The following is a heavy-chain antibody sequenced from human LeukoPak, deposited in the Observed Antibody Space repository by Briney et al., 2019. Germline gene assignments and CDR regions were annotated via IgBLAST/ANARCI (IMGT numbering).Heavy chain of an antibody. Sequence: PGGSLRLSCAASGFTFSNYGMGWVRQPPGKGLEWIVSIYYSGSTYYNPSLKSRVTISVDTSKNQFSLKLSSVTAADTAVYYCARVVVVTAFYYYYYMDVWGKGTTVTASS. D-gene: IGHD2-21*02. CDR3: ARVVVVTAFYYYYYMDV. V-gene: IGHV4-39*07. CDR1: GFTFSNYG. CDR2: IYYSGST. J-gene: IGHJ6*03.